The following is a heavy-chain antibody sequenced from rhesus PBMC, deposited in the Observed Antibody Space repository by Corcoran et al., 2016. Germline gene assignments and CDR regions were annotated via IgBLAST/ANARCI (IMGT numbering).Heavy chain of an antibody. J-gene: IGHJ4*01. CDR2: IYGSSGST. CDR3: ARGANWNYGY. D-gene: IGHD1-26*01. V-gene: IGHV4S9*01. CDR1: GGSIRDNYY. Sequence: QVQLQESGPGLVKPSETLHLTCADSGGSIRDNYYRNRIRQPPGKGLEWIGNIYGSSGSTYYNPSLKSRVTISKDTSKNQFSLKLSSMTAADTAVYYCARGANWNYGYWGQGVLVTVSS.